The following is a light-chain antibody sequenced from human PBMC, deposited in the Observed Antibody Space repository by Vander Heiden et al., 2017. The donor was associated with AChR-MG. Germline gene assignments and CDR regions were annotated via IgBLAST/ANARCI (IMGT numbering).Light chain of an antibody. CDR3: CSYAGSYTFEV. CDR2: DVS. J-gene: IGLJ3*02. Sequence: QSALTQPRSVSGSPGQSVTISCPGTSSEVGGYNYVSWYQQHPGKAPKLMIYDVSKRPSGVPDRFSGSKSGNTASLTISGLQAEDEADYYCCSYAGSYTFEVFGGGTKLTVL. V-gene: IGLV2-11*01. CDR1: SSEVGGYNY.